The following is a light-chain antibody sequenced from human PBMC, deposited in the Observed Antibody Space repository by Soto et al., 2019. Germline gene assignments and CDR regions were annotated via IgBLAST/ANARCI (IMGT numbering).Light chain of an antibody. V-gene: IGLV2-8*01. CDR2: EVS. J-gene: IGLJ2*01. CDR1: SSDVGNYNY. Sequence: QSALTQPRSASGSPGQSVTISCTGTSSDVGNYNYVSWYQQHPGKAPKLMIYEVSKRPSGVPDRFSGSKSGNTASLTVSGLQAEDEADYYCSSYAGNNNVLFGGGTQLTVL. CDR3: SSYAGNNNVL.